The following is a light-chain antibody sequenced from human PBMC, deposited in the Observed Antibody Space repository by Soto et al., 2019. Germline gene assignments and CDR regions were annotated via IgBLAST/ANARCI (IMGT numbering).Light chain of an antibody. Sequence: QSALTQPASVSGSPGQSITISCTGTSSDVGDYKYVSWYQKHPGKAPKALIYEVSNWPSGVSNRFSGSKSGNTASLTISGLQAEDEADYYCSSYTTSNTLVFGPGTKLTVL. V-gene: IGLV2-14*01. CDR3: SSYTTSNTLV. J-gene: IGLJ1*01. CDR1: SSDVGDYKY. CDR2: EVS.